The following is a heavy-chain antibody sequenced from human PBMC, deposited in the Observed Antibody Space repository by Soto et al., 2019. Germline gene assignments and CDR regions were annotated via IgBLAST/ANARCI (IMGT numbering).Heavy chain of an antibody. CDR1: GFSLTTSGVG. V-gene: IGHV2-5*02. CDR2: IYWDDDK. Sequence: QITLTESGPTLVNPTQTLTLTCTFSGFSLTTSGVGVGWIRQPPGKALEWLALIYWDDDKRYSPSLKSRLTVTKDTSKNQVVRTMTSMDPVDTATYYCAHRLKERGTFYDFWSGHVVSYFGSWGQGTLVTVSS. J-gene: IGHJ4*02. CDR3: AHRLKERGTFYDFWSGHVVSYFGS. D-gene: IGHD3-3*01.